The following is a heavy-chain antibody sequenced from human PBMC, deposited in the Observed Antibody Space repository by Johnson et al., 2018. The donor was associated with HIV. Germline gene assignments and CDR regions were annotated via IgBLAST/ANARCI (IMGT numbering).Heavy chain of an antibody. Sequence: VQLVESGGALVQPGGSLRLPCAAPGFTFDYYWMHWVRQAPGKGLVWVSHIHSDETDTTYADSVKGRFTISRDSSRNTLFLHMNSLRADDTAVYYCAIGRGEFPRHAFDIWGQGTIVTVCS. J-gene: IGHJ3*02. CDR3: AIGRGEFPRHAFDI. D-gene: IGHD3-10*01. CDR1: GFTFDYYW. CDR2: IHSDETDT. V-gene: IGHV3-74*02.